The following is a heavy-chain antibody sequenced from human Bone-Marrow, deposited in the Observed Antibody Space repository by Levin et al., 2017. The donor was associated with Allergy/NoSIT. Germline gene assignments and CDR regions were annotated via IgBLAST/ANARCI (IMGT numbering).Heavy chain of an antibody. V-gene: IGHV2-70*01. CDR2: IDWDDDP. CDR1: GFSLQTRGMC. J-gene: IGHJ3*01. D-gene: IGHD1-26*01. Sequence: SQTLSLPCTFSGFSLQTRGMCVTWIRQPPGKALEWLAFIDWDDDPSYNTSLKTRLTISTDTSKNHVVLTLTNVDPADTATYYCARMVSTSGNIGSYSGSYPDAFDVWGQGTMVTVS. CDR3: ARMVSTSGNIGSYSGSYPDAFDV.